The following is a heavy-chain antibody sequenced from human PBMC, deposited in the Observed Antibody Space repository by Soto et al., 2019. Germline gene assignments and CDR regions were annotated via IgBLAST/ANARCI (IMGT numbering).Heavy chain of an antibody. V-gene: IGHV3-23*01. Sequence: GGSLRLSCAASGFTFSSYAMSWVRQAPGKGLEWVSAISGSGGSTYYADSVKGRFTISRDNSKNTLYLQMNSLRAEDTAVYYCAKDLRPRITMIVVVINAFDIWGQGTMVT. D-gene: IGHD3-22*01. CDR1: GFTFSSYA. CDR3: AKDLRPRITMIVVVINAFDI. J-gene: IGHJ3*02. CDR2: ISGSGGST.